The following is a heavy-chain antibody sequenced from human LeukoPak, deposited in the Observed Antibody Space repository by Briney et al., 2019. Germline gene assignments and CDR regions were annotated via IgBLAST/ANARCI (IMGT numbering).Heavy chain of an antibody. CDR3: ASWIQGSFDY. CDR1: GGSFSGYD. CDR2: INHSGRT. D-gene: IGHD5-18*01. J-gene: IGHJ4*02. Sequence: PSETLSLTCAVYGGSFSGYDWNWIRQPPGKGLEWIGEINHSGRTNYNPSPKSRVTISVDTSKKQFSLKLSSVTAADTAVYYCASWIQGSFDYWGQGTLVTVSS. V-gene: IGHV4-34*01.